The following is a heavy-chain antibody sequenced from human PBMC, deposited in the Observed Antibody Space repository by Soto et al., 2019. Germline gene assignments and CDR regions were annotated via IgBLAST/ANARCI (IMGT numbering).Heavy chain of an antibody. CDR3: ARDEPGVAVAGTNLDY. D-gene: IGHD6-19*01. Sequence: ASVNVSCKASGYTFTKFGVSWVRQAPGQGLEWVGWVSGYNGNTNYAHKLLGRVSMTTDTSTRTAYMQLRSLRSDDTAVYFCARDEPGVAVAGTNLDYWGQGTLVTVSS. V-gene: IGHV1-18*01. J-gene: IGHJ4*02. CDR2: VSGYNGNT. CDR1: GYTFTKFG.